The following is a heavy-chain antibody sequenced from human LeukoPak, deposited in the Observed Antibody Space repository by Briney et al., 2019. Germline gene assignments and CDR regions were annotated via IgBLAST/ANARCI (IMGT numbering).Heavy chain of an antibody. Sequence: PSETLSLTCTASGGSISSYYWSWIRQPAGKGLEWIGRIYTSGSTNYNPSLKSRVTMSVDTSKNQFSLKLGSVTAADTAVYDCESDRGRGVKDYWGQGTLVTVSS. J-gene: IGHJ4*02. CDR1: GGSISSYY. V-gene: IGHV4-4*07. D-gene: IGHD3-10*01. CDR2: IYTSGST. CDR3: ESDRGRGVKDY.